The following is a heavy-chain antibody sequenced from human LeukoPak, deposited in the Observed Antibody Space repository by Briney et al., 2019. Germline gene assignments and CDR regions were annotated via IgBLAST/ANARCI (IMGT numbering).Heavy chain of an antibody. Sequence: PGGSLRLSCAASGFTFSDYYMSWIRQAPGKGLEWVSSISSSSSYIYYADSVKGRFTISRDNAKNSLYLQMNSLRAEDTAVYYCASNSPRGHNAFDIWGQGTMVTVSS. CDR1: GFTFSDYY. CDR3: ASNSPRGHNAFDI. CDR2: ISSSSSYI. V-gene: IGHV3-11*06. D-gene: IGHD2-21*01. J-gene: IGHJ3*02.